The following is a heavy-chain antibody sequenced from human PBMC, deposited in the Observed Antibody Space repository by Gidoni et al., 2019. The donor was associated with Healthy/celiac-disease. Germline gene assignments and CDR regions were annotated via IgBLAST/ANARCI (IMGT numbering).Heavy chain of an antibody. CDR2: IDPSVSYT. CDR3: ASSGSSRCLRFGGCYGMDV. V-gene: IGHV5-10-1*01. CDR1: GDSFTSYG. Sequence: EVQLVQSGAEVKKPGESLRISGKGAGDSFTSYGSSWVRLIPGKGLEWMGRIDPSVSYTNYSPSFQGHVTISADKSISTAYPQWSSLKASDTAMYYCASSGSSRCLRFGGCYGMDVWGHGTTVTVSS. D-gene: IGHD3-10*01. J-gene: IGHJ6*02.